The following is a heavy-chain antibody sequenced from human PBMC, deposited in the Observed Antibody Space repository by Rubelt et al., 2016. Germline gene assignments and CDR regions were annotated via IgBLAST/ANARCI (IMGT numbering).Heavy chain of an antibody. CDR2: IYYSGST. Sequence: QVQLQESGPGLVKPSETLSLTCTVSGGSISSNYWSWIRQPPGKGLEWIGSIYYSGSTYNNPSLKSRVTLSLDTSKSEDSRKLSSGAAAETGVYYGARAGSSGPPPLWGPGTLVTVSS. CDR3: ARAGSSGPPPL. CDR1: GGSISSNY. D-gene: IGHD6-19*01. V-gene: IGHV4-59*04. J-gene: IGHJ4*02.